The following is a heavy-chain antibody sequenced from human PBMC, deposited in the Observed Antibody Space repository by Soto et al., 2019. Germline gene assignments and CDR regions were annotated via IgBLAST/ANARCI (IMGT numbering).Heavy chain of an antibody. CDR1: GFTFSSYG. CDR2: ISYDGSNK. CDR3: AKELQFDYYYYGMDV. J-gene: IGHJ6*02. V-gene: IGHV3-30*18. D-gene: IGHD3-10*01. Sequence: QVQLVESGGGVVQPGRSLRLSCAASGFTFSSYGMHWVRQALGKGLEWVAVISYDGSNKYYADSVKGRFTISRDNSKNTLYLQMNSLRAEDTAVYYCAKELQFDYYYYGMDVWGQGTTVTVSS.